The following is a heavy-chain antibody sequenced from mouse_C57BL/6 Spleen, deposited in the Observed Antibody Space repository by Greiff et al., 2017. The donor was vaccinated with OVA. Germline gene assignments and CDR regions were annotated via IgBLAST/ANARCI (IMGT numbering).Heavy chain of an antibody. CDR1: GYAFSSSW. CDR3: ARVITTVVATYYAMDY. D-gene: IGHD1-1*01. CDR2: IYPGDGDT. J-gene: IGHJ4*01. Sequence: QVQLQQSGPELVKPGASVKISCKASGYAFSSSWMNWVKQRPGKGLEWIGRIYPGDGDTNYNGKFKGKATLTADKSSSTAYMQLSSLTSEDSAVYCCARVITTVVATYYAMDYWGQGTSVTVSS. V-gene: IGHV1-82*01.